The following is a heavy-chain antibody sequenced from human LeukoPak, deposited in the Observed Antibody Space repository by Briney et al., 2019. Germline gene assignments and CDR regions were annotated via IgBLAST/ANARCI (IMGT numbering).Heavy chain of an antibody. Sequence: ASVKVSCKASGYTFTSYGISWVRQAPGQGLEWMGWISAYNGNTNYAQKLQGRVTVTTDTSTSTAYMELRSLRSDDTAVYYCARSDIVVVNSIWFDPWGQGTLVTVSS. CDR3: ARSDIVVVNSIWFDP. CDR1: GYTFTSYG. D-gene: IGHD2-2*01. J-gene: IGHJ5*02. V-gene: IGHV1-18*01. CDR2: ISAYNGNT.